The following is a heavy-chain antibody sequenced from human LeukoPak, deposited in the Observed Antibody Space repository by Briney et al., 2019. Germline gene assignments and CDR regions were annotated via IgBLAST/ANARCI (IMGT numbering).Heavy chain of an antibody. CDR2: IYYSGST. D-gene: IGHD1-7*01. Sequence: SSETLSLTCTVSGGSISSYYWSWIRQPPGKGLEWIGYIYYSGSTNYNPSLKSRVTISVDTSKNQFSLKLSSVTAADTAVYYCARQYNWNYLWFDPWGQGTLVTVSS. J-gene: IGHJ5*02. V-gene: IGHV4-59*08. CDR3: ARQYNWNYLWFDP. CDR1: GGSISSYY.